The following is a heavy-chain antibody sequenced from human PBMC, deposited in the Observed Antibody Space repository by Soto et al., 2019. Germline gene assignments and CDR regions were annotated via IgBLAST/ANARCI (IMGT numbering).Heavy chain of an antibody. J-gene: IGHJ6*02. CDR3: AKGIAAAGVYFGMDV. CDR2: ISGSGGST. V-gene: IGHV3-23*01. Sequence: GGSLRLSCAASGFTFSSYAMSWVRQAPGKGLEWVSAISGSGGSTYYADSVKGRFTISRDNSKNTLYLQMNSLRAEDTAVYYCAKGIAAAGVYFGMDVWGQGTTVTVSS. D-gene: IGHD6-13*01. CDR1: GFTFSSYA.